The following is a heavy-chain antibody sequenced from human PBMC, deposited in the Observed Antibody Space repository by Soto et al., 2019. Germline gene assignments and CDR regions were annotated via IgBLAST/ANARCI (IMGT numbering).Heavy chain of an antibody. CDR1: GFTFSDYA. J-gene: IGHJ4*02. D-gene: IGHD4-17*01. CDR2: ISNDGSKT. V-gene: IGHV3-30-3*01. Sequence: QVQLVESGGGVVQPGRSLRLACAASGFTFSDYAMHWVRQAPGKGLEWVAGISNDGSKTYYADSVKGRFTISRDNSENTLYLEMSSLRAEDTTVYHCAKDGPARRTTTVTTGFFDYWGQGILVAVSS. CDR3: AKDGPARRTTTVTTGFFDY.